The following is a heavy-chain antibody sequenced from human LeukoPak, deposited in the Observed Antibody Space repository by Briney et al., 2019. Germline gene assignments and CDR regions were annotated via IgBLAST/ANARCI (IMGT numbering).Heavy chain of an antibody. CDR2: ISGSGGST. V-gene: IGHV3-23*01. Sequence: GGSLRLSCAASGFTFSSYAMSWVRQAPGKGLEWVPAISGSGGSTYYADSVRGRFTISRDNSKNTLYLQMNSLRAEDTAVYYCGRWELPYYYFDYWGQGTLVTVSS. CDR3: GRWELPYYYFDY. D-gene: IGHD1-26*01. J-gene: IGHJ4*02. CDR1: GFTFSSYA.